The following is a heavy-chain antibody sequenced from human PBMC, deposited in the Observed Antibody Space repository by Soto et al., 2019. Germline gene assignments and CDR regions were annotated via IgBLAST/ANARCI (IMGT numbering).Heavy chain of an antibody. CDR1: GFSFSSYS. CDR2: ISARGGSV. Sequence: EVQLLESGGGLVQPGGSLRLSCAASGFSFSSYSMGWVRQSPGKGLEWVSVISARGGSVYFADSVKGRFTISRDNAKNVLSLEMNSLSAEDTATDFCAKGSIEYSASVDNWGQGTLVVVSS. J-gene: IGHJ4*02. V-gene: IGHV3-23*01. CDR3: AKGSIEYSASVDN. D-gene: IGHD5-12*01.